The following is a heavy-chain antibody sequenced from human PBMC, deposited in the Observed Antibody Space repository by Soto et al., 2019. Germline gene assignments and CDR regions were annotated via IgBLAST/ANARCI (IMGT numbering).Heavy chain of an antibody. D-gene: IGHD1-7*01. J-gene: IGHJ6*02. Sequence: ASVKVSCKASGYTFTSYGISWVRQAPGQGLEWMGWISAYNGNTNYAQKLQGRVTMTTDTSTSTAYMELRSLRSDDTAVYYCARDREMELDYYGMDAWGQGTTVTVSS. CDR3: ARDREMELDYYGMDA. CDR1: GYTFTSYG. CDR2: ISAYNGNT. V-gene: IGHV1-18*01.